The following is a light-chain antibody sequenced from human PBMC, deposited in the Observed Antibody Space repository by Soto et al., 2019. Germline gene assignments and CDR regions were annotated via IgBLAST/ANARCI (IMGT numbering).Light chain of an antibody. V-gene: IGKV3-20*01. CDR3: QQYGSSPPRT. J-gene: IGKJ2*01. Sequence: EIVLTQSPATLSLSPGERATLSCRASQSVSSYLAWYQQKPGQAPRLLIYDASNRATGIPDRFSGSGSGTDFTLTISRLEPEDFAVYYCQQYGSSPPRTFGQGTKLEIK. CDR2: DAS. CDR1: QSVSSY.